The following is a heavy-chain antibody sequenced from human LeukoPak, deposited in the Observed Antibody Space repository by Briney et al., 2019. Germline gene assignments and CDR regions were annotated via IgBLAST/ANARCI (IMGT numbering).Heavy chain of an antibody. CDR1: GGSISSYY. CDR3: ARFYESSGYYQLSPDY. CDR2: IYYSGST. J-gene: IGHJ4*02. V-gene: IGHV4-59*12. Sequence: SETLSLTCTVSGGSISSYYWSRIRQPPGKGLEWIGYIYYSGSTNYNPSLKSRVTISVDTSKNQFSLKLSSVTAADTAVYYCARFYESSGYYQLSPDYWGQGTLVTVSS. D-gene: IGHD3-22*01.